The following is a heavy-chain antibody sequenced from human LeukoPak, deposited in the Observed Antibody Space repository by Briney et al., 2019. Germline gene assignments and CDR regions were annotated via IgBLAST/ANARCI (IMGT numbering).Heavy chain of an antibody. V-gene: IGHV4-59*01. CDR1: GGSISSYY. Sequence: SETLSLTCTVSGGSISSYYWSWTRQPPGKGLEYIGYIYYSENTNYNPSLKSRVTISLDTSKNQFSLKLTSVTAADTAVYYCARVVSSSWEYYYYMDVWGKGTTVTISS. CDR3: ARVVSSSWEYYYYMDV. CDR2: IYYSENT. D-gene: IGHD6-13*01. J-gene: IGHJ6*03.